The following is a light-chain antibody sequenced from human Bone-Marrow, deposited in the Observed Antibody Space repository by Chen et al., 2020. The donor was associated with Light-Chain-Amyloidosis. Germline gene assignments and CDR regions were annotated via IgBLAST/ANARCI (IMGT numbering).Light chain of an antibody. CDR1: SGSIATNY. Sequence: NFMLTQPHSVSESAGTTVIISCTRSSGSIATNYVQWYQQRPGSSPTTVIYEADQRPSGVPARFSGSSDMSSNSSSLTISGLKSEDDADYYCQSYQGRSQVVFGGGTKLTVL. CDR2: EAD. V-gene: IGLV6-57*01. CDR3: QSYQGRSQVV. J-gene: IGLJ3*02.